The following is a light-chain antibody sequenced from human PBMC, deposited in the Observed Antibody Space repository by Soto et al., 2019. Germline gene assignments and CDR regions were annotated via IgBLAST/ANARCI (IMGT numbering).Light chain of an antibody. CDR2: KAS. J-gene: IGKJ2*01. CDR3: QQYKSFSGS. Sequence: DIQMTQSPSTLSASVGDRVTISCRASQGLNTWLAWYQQKPGQAPKLLIYKASSLRSGVPSRFSGSGSGTEFTLTISSLQPDYFAIYYCQQYKSFSGSFGQGTKLEVK. V-gene: IGKV1-5*03. CDR1: QGLNTW.